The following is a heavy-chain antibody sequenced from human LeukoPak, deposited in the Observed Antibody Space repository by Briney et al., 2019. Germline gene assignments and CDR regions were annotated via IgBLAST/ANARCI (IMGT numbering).Heavy chain of an antibody. Sequence: ASETLSLTCTVSGGSISSSSYYWGWIRQPPGKGLEWIARIYYSGSTYYNPSLKSRVTISVDTSKNQFSLRLISVTAADTSVYYCATLRYCSGGSCFNAFDIWGQGTIVSVSS. J-gene: IGHJ3*02. CDR2: IYYSGST. V-gene: IGHV4-39*01. D-gene: IGHD2-15*01. CDR3: ATLRYCSGGSCFNAFDI. CDR1: GGSISSSSYY.